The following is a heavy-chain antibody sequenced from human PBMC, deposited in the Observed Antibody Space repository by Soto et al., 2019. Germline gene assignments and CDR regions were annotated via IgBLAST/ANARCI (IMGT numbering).Heavy chain of an antibody. D-gene: IGHD4-17*01. V-gene: IGHV3-21*04. J-gene: IGHJ4*02. CDR2: ISSSGGYI. Sequence: PGGSLRLSCVVSGFTFRSYTMNWVRQAPGKGLEWVSSISSSGGYIYYADSVRGRFTISRDNAKNSLYLQMNSLRAEDTAVYYCARVKFGGDRSPFDYWRQGTLVTVSS. CDR1: GFTFRSYT. CDR3: ARVKFGGDRSPFDY.